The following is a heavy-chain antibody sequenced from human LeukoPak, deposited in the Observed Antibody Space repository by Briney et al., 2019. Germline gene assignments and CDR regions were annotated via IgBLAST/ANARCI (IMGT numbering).Heavy chain of an antibody. V-gene: IGHV1-3*01. Sequence: ASVKVSCKASEYTFTSYAMHWVRQAPGQRLEWMGWINASNGNTKYSQKFQGRVTITRDTSASTAYMELSSLRSEDTAVYYCAREDYYDSSEVPPVFYYWGQGTLVTVSS. CDR2: INASNGNT. D-gene: IGHD3-22*01. CDR1: EYTFTSYA. J-gene: IGHJ4*02. CDR3: AREDYYDSSEVPPVFYY.